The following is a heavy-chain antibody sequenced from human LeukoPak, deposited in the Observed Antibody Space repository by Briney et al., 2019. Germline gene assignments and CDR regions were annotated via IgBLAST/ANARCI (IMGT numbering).Heavy chain of an antibody. CDR3: ARMAVAGRELDY. Sequence: SETLSLTCAVYGGSFSGYYWSWIRQPPGKGLEWIGEINHSGSTNYNPSLKSRVTISVDTSKNQFSLKLSSVTAADTAVYYCARMAVAGRELDYWGQGTLVTVSS. CDR2: INHSGST. V-gene: IGHV4-34*01. J-gene: IGHJ4*02. CDR1: GGSFSGYY. D-gene: IGHD6-19*01.